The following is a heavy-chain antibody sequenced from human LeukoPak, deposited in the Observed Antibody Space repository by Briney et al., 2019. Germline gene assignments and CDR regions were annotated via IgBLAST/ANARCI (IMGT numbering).Heavy chain of an antibody. D-gene: IGHD3-22*01. CDR1: GFTFSSYA. Sequence: GGSLRLSCAASGFTFSSYAMSWVRQAPGKGLGWVSGFSVSDQTTYYADSVKGRFTISRDNAKNSLYLQMNSLRGEDTAVYYCATGGVHYYDSSADYWGQGTLVTVSS. J-gene: IGHJ4*02. CDR3: ATGGVHYYDSSADY. V-gene: IGHV3-23*01. CDR2: FSVSDQTT.